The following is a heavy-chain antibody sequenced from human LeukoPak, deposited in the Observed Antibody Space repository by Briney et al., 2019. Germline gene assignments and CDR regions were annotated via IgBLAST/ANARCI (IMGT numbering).Heavy chain of an antibody. Sequence: PSQTLSLTCTVSGGSISSYYWSWIRQPPGKGLEWIGYSYYSGSTNYNPSLKSRVTISVDTSKNQFSLKLSSVTAADTAVYYCARGGMVRGVIITGYFDYWGQGTLVTVSS. V-gene: IGHV4-59*01. D-gene: IGHD3-10*01. J-gene: IGHJ4*02. CDR1: GGSISSYY. CDR2: SYYSGST. CDR3: ARGGMVRGVIITGYFDY.